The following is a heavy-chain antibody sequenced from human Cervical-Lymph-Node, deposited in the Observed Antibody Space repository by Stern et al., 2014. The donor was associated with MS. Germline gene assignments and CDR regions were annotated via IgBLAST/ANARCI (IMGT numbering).Heavy chain of an antibody. CDR3: AREFGDYHAFDM. D-gene: IGHD3-10*01. V-gene: IGHV3-33*01. CDR2: IWYDGSQK. CDR1: GFGFTFNSYG. J-gene: IGHJ3*02. Sequence: LVESGGGVGQPGRSLRLSCVASGFGFTFNSYGMHWVRQAPGKGLEWVAVIWYDGSQKYYADSVKGRFTVSRDNSKNTVFLQMNSLRDEDTAVYYCAREFGDYHAFDMWGQGTMVTVSS.